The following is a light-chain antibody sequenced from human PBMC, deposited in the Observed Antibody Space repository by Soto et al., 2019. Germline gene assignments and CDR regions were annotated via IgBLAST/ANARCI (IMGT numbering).Light chain of an antibody. CDR1: QSISSF. CDR2: DAS. CDR3: QQSYRPPIT. Sequence: DIQMTQSPSSLSAFVGDRITITCRASQSISSFLNWYQQEVGKAPKLLIYDASSLQSGVPSRFSGSGSGTDFTLPIDSLQPEDFATYSWQQSYRPPITFGQGTRLEIK. V-gene: IGKV1-39*01. J-gene: IGKJ5*01.